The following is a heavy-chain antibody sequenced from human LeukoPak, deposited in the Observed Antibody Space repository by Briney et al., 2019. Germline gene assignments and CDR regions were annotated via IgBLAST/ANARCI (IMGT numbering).Heavy chain of an antibody. CDR2: GSESGGT. CDR1: GGSLNGHY. V-gene: IGHV4-34*01. D-gene: IGHD3-3*01. J-gene: IGHJ5*02. CDR3: AKNGQSGFSFDP. Sequence: PSETLSLTCAVYGGSLNGHYWSWIRQPPGKGLEWIGEGSESGGTKFNPSLKSRVTISADTSKNQFSLKVKSVTAADTAVYYCAKNGQSGFSFDPWGQGTLVTVSS.